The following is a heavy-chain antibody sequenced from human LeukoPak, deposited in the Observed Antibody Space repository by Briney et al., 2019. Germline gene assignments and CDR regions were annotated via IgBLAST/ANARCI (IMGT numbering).Heavy chain of an antibody. CDR2: INHSGST. Sequence: SETLSLTCAVYGGSFSGYYWSWIRQPPGKGLEWIGEINHSGSTNYNPSLKSRVTISVDTSKNQFSLKLSSVTAADTAVYYCARDKSYGDSSDYWGQGTLVTVSS. J-gene: IGHJ4*02. CDR3: ARDKSYGDSSDY. V-gene: IGHV4-34*01. CDR1: GGSFSGYY. D-gene: IGHD4-17*01.